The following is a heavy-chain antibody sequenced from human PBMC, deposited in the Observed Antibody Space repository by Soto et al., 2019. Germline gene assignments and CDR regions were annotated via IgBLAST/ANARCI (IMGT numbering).Heavy chain of an antibody. V-gene: IGHV4-4*02. CDR2: VFHSGDT. CDR3: ARLIYDSRLNYFYFDF. J-gene: IGHJ4*02. CDR1: GGSISGRNW. Sequence: QVQLQESGPGLVKPSGTLSLTCVVSGGSISGRNWWSWVRQAPGKGLEWIGEVFHSGDTTYTPSLGSRVTISVDKSKNQFSLKLNSVTAADTAVYYCARLIYDSRLNYFYFDFWGQGALVTVSS. D-gene: IGHD3-22*01.